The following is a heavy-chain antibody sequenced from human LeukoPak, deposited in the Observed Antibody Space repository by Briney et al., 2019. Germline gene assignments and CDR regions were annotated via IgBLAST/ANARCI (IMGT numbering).Heavy chain of an antibody. D-gene: IGHD3-10*01. J-gene: IGHJ4*02. CDR1: GFTFSSYC. CDR2: ISYDGSIK. Sequence: GSLRLSLAASGFTFSSYCMQWVRQAPGKGLEWVAGISYDGSIKYYADSVKGRFTISRDNSKNTLYLQMSSLRAEDTAVYYCAKDAYTYYYGSGSYLDYWGQGTLVTVSS. V-gene: IGHV3-30*18. CDR3: AKDAYTYYYGSGSYLDY.